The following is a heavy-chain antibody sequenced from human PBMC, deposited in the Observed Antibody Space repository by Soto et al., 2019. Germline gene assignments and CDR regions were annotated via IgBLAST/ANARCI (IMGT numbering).Heavy chain of an antibody. J-gene: IGHJ3*02. CDR3: AISRDPYGDYGRNAFDI. CDR1: GGSINSANYY. Sequence: QVQLQESGPGLVKPSQTLSLTCTVSGGSINSANYYWNWIRQPPGKGLEWIGFTSHSGSAYYNPSLKSRVTISVDTSKNQFPLKVTSVTAADTAVYYCAISRDPYGDYGRNAFDIWGQGTMVTVSS. V-gene: IGHV4-30-4*01. CDR2: TSHSGSA. D-gene: IGHD4-17*01.